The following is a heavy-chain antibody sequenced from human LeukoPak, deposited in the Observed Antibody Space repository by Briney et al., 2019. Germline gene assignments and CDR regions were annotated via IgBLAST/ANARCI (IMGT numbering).Heavy chain of an antibody. Sequence: GGSLRLSCAASEFTFSSYWMSWVRQAPGKGLEWVATINQDGSQKYYVDSVKGRVSISRDNAKNSLFLQMNSLTAEDTAVYYCARDLSRGADYWGQGTLVTVSS. CDR2: INQDGSQK. CDR1: EFTFSSYW. D-gene: IGHD4/OR15-4a*01. CDR3: ARDLSRGADY. J-gene: IGHJ4*02. V-gene: IGHV3-7*01.